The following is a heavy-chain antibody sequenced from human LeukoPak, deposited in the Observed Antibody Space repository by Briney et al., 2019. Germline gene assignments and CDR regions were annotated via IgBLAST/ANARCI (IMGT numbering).Heavy chain of an antibody. CDR1: GGSISSSSYS. J-gene: IGHJ5*02. Sequence: PETLSLTCTVPGGSISSSSYSRGWLRQPPGKGLEWIESIYYSGSTYYTPSLKSRVSLSVDTTKNQCSLKMSSVSAADTAVYYCARQLIEMATTLSFDRWGQGTLVTVSS. V-gene: IGHV4-39*01. CDR2: IYYSGST. CDR3: ARQLIEMATTLSFDR. D-gene: IGHD5-24*01.